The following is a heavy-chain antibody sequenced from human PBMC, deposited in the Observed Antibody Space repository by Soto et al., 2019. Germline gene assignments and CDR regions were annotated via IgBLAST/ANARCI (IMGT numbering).Heavy chain of an antibody. Sequence: GGSLRLSCTGSGFTFSSFAIQWVRQAPGKGLEWVAAISDDGTNKYTAGSVKGRFTISRDNSRNTVYLQVNSLRIEDTAVYYCARRLTTTVTAMGYWGQGTPVTVSS. CDR3: ARRLTTTVTAMGY. CDR1: GFTFSSFA. D-gene: IGHD2-21*02. CDR2: ISDDGTNK. V-gene: IGHV3-30*04. J-gene: IGHJ4*02.